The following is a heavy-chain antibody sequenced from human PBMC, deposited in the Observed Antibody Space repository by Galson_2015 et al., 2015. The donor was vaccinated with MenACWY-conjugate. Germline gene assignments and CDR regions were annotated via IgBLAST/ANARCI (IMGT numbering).Heavy chain of an antibody. V-gene: IGHV3-13*01. CDR2: IGIAGDT. D-gene: IGHD6-19*01. Sequence: SLRLSCAGSGFTFTNYDMHWVRQPTGKGLEWVSVIGIAGDTYYLDPVKGRFAISREDGKNSLYLQMNSLRVEDTAVYYCVGRVSGWSHGFDYWGQGTLVTVSS. CDR1: GFTFTNYD. J-gene: IGHJ4*02. CDR3: VGRVSGWSHGFDY.